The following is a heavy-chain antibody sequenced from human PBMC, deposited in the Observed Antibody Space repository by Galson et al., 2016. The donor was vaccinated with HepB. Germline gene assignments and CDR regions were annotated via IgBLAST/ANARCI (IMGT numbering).Heavy chain of an antibody. Sequence: LRLSCAASGFTFNSYSMNWVRQAPGKGLYWVSVIDGSSATTYYGDSVKGRFTISRDNSKNTLFLQMNNLRAEDTAVYYCARQSPYPGNIYSLEDYWGQGTLVTVSS. CDR1: GFTFNSYS. V-gene: IGHV3-23*01. D-gene: IGHD4-23*01. CDR2: IDGSSATT. CDR3: ARQSPYPGNIYSLEDY. J-gene: IGHJ4*02.